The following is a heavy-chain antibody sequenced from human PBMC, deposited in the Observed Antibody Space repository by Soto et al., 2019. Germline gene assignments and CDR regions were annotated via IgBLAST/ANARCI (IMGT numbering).Heavy chain of an antibody. D-gene: IGHD3-22*01. CDR3: ASTKYVSSAYYYWYLGL. CDR2: IIPIFGTA. V-gene: IGHV1-69*06. J-gene: IGHJ2*01. Sequence: QVELVQSGAEVKNPGSSVKVSCQASEDTFRNYAISWVRQAPGQGLEWMGGIIPIFGTANYAQKFQGRVTITADTSANTAYLELSSLRSEDTAVYYCASTKYVSSAYYYWYLGLWGRGTLVTVSS. CDR1: EDTFRNYA.